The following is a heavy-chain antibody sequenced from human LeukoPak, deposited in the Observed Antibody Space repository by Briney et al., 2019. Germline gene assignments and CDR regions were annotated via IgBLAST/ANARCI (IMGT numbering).Heavy chain of an antibody. J-gene: IGHJ4*02. CDR3: ARLNIGSYYFDY. CDR1: GYTFTNYF. V-gene: IGHV1-3*01. D-gene: IGHD2/OR15-2a*01. Sequence: GASVKVSCKAHGYTFTNYFIHWVRQPPGQRLEWMGRINAGNGETQYSQKFQGRVTVTSDTSASTADMELSSLRSEDTAMYYCARLNIGSYYFDYWGQGTLVTVSS. CDR2: INAGNGET.